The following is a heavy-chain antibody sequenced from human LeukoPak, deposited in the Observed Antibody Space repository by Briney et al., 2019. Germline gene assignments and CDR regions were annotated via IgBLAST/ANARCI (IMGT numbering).Heavy chain of an antibody. CDR1: GGSFSGYY. CDR2: INHSGST. D-gene: IGHD2-2*01. J-gene: IGHJ5*02. CDR3: ARGRWKPAARAACFDP. V-gene: IGHV4-34*01. Sequence: SETLSLTCAVYGGSFSGYYWSWIRQPPGKGLEWIGDINHSGSTNYNPSLKSRVTISVDTSKNQFSLKLSSVTAADTAVYYCARGRWKPAARAACFDPWGQGTLVTVSS.